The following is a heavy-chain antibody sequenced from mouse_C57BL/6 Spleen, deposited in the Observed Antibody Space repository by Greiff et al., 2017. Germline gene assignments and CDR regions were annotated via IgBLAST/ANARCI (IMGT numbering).Heavy chain of an antibody. CDR3: EGYYYGSSSYFDY. CDR1: GYAFSSSW. V-gene: IGHV1-82*01. J-gene: IGHJ2*01. Sequence: VQLVESGPELVKPGASVKISCKASGYAFSSSWMNWVKQRPGKGLEWIGRIYPGDGDTNYNGKFKGKATLTADKSSSTAYMQLSSLTSEDSAVYFCEGYYYGSSSYFDYWGQGTTLTVSS. D-gene: IGHD1-1*01. CDR2: IYPGDGDT.